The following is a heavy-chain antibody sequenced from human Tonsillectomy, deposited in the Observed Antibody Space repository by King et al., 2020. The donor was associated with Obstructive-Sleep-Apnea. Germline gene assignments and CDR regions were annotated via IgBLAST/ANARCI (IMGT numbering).Heavy chain of an antibody. D-gene: IGHD3-10*01. CDR3: ARRGHDAFDY. V-gene: IGHV3-48*04. Sequence: VQLVESGGGLLQPGGSLRLSCAASGFTFSSYTMNWVRQAPGKGLEWVSYITSSSTIYYADSVKGRFTISRDNAKNSLYLQMNSLRAEDTAVYYCARRGHDAFDYLGQGTLVTVSS. CDR2: ITSSSTI. CDR1: GFTFSSYT. J-gene: IGHJ4*02.